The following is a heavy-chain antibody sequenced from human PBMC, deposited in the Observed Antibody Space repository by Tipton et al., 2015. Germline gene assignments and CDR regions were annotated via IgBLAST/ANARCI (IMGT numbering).Heavy chain of an antibody. J-gene: IGHJ4*02. V-gene: IGHV3-23*01. CDR1: GFTFTTYA. D-gene: IGHD6-13*01. Sequence: SLRLSCAASGFTFTTYAMSWVRQAPGKGLEWVSGISGSGNSEYYADSVKGRFTISRDKSKNTLYLQMNSLRAEDTALYYCARRGTGSSWSHLDYWGQGTLVTVSS. CDR2: ISGSGNSE. CDR3: ARRGTGSSWSHLDY.